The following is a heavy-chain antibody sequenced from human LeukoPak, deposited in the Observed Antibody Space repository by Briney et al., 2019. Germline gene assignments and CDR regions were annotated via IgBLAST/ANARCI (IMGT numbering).Heavy chain of an antibody. CDR2: IIPILGIA. D-gene: IGHD4-23*01. Sequence: SVKVSCKASGGTFSSYAISWVRQAPGQGLEWMGRIIPILGIANYAQKFQGRVTITADKSTSTAYMELSSLRSEDTGVYYCARGGAYGGNSYVDYWGQGTLVTVSS. J-gene: IGHJ4*02. CDR1: GGTFSSYA. V-gene: IGHV1-69*04. CDR3: ARGGAYGGNSYVDY.